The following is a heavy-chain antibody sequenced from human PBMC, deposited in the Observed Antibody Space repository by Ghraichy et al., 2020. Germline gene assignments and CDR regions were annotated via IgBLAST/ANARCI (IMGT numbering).Heavy chain of an antibody. Sequence: ASVKVSCKASGYTFTSYGISWVRQAPGQGLEWMGWISAYNGNTNYAQKLQGRVTMTTDTPTSTAYMELRSLRSDDTAVYYCARDYPHYYDSSGYARFFEEWDGMDVWGQGTTVTVSS. J-gene: IGHJ6*02. CDR3: ARDYPHYYDSSGYARFFEEWDGMDV. CDR2: ISAYNGNT. D-gene: IGHD3-22*01. CDR1: GYTFTSYG. V-gene: IGHV1-18*04.